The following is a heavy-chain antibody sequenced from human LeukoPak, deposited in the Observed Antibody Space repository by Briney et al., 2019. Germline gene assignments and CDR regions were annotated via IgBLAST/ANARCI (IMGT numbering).Heavy chain of an antibody. CDR2: IIPIFGTA. D-gene: IGHD2-2*01. Sequence: SVKVSCKASGGTFSSYAIRWVRQAPGQGLEWMGGIIPIFGTANYAQKFQGRVTITADESTSTAYMELSSLRSEDTAVYYCARYQLLPSATPYYYYYGMDVWGKGTTVTVSS. V-gene: IGHV1-69*01. CDR1: GGTFSSYA. J-gene: IGHJ6*04. CDR3: ARYQLLPSATPYYYYYGMDV.